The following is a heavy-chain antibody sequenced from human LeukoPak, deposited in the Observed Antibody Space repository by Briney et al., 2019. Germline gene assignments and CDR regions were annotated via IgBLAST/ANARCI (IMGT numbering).Heavy chain of an antibody. V-gene: IGHV3-74*01. D-gene: IGHD6-19*01. CDR2: ITNDGSST. CDR1: GLTFSSHW. J-gene: IGHJ6*02. Sequence: GGSLRLSCAASGLTFSSHWMHWVRQAPGKGLVWVSRITNDGSSTTYADSVKGRFTISRDNSKNTLYLQMNSLRAEDTAVYYCAKDRPSGWYPQVEYYYYGMDVWGQGTTVTVSS. CDR3: AKDRPSGWYPQVEYYYYGMDV.